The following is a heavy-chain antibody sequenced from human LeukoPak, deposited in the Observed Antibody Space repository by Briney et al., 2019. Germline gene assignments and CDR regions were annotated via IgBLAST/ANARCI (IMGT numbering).Heavy chain of an antibody. D-gene: IGHD6-13*01. CDR2: IYYSGST. J-gene: IGHJ4*02. CDR3: ARESSSLSYFDY. CDR1: GGSISSYY. Sequence: SETLSLTCTVSGGSISSYYWSWIRPPRGKGLAGIGYIYYSGSTNYNPSLKSRVTISVDTSKNQFSLKLSSVTAADTAVYYCARESSSLSYFDYWGQGTLVTVSS. V-gene: IGHV4-59*01.